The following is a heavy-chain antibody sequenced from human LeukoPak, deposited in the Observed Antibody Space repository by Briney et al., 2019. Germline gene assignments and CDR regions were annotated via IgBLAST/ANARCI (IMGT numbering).Heavy chain of an antibody. J-gene: IGHJ4*02. CDR1: GFTFSSYW. Sequence: GGSLRLSCAPSGFTFSSYWMSWVRQAPGKGLEWVANIKPDGSEKYYVDSVKGRFTISRDNAKKSRYLQMNSLRAEDTAGYYCGRGQEVSDYWGQGTLVTVSS. D-gene: IGHD2-21*01. V-gene: IGHV3-7*01. CDR3: GRGQEVSDY. CDR2: IKPDGSEK.